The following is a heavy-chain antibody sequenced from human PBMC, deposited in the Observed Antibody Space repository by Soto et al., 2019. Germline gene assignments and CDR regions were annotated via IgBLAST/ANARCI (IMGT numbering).Heavy chain of an antibody. D-gene: IGHD1-26*01. CDR3: ARDRGSYHDY. Sequence: QVQLVESGGGVVQPGRSLRLSCAASGFTFSSYGMHWVRQAPGKGLEWVAVIWYDGSNKYYADSVKGRFTISRDNSKNPRYLQMNSLRAEDTAVYYCARDRGSYHDYWGQGTLVTVSS. V-gene: IGHV3-33*01. J-gene: IGHJ4*02. CDR2: IWYDGSNK. CDR1: GFTFSSYG.